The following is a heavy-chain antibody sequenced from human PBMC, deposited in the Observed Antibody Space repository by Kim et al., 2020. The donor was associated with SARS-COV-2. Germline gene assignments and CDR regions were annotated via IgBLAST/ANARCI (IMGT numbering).Heavy chain of an antibody. CDR2: IWYDGSNK. J-gene: IGHJ6*02. Sequence: GGSLRLSCAASGFTFSSYGMHWVRQAPGKGLEWVAVIWYDGSNKYYADSVKGRFTISRDNSKNTLYLQMNSLRAEDTAVYYCARDPGDCSSTSCSSYYYYGMDVWGQGTTVTVSS. D-gene: IGHD2-2*01. CDR1: GFTFSSYG. V-gene: IGHV3-33*01. CDR3: ARDPGDCSSTSCSSYYYYGMDV.